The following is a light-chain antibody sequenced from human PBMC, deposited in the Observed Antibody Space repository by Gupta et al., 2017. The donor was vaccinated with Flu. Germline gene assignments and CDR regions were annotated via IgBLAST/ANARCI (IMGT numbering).Light chain of an antibody. CDR3: QQYNNWPRT. CDR1: QSVSSN. Sequence: EIVLTQPPATLSLSPGQRATLTCRASQSVSSNLDWYQQKPGQAPRLLIYGASTRATGIPARFSGSGSGTEFTLTISGLQSEDFAVYYCQQYNNWPRTFGQGTKVEIK. V-gene: IGKV3-15*01. J-gene: IGKJ1*01. CDR2: GAS.